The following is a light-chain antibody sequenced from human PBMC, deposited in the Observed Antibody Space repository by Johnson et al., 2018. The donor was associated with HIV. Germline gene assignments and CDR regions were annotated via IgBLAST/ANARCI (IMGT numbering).Light chain of an antibody. CDR1: SSNIGNNY. CDR2: ENN. V-gene: IGLV1-51*02. CDR3: GTWDSSLGTYV. Sequence: QSVLTQPPSVSAAPGQKVTISCSGSSSNIGNNYVSWYRQLPGTAPQLLIYENNKRPSGIPDRFSGSKSATSATLGITGLQTGAEADYYCGTWDSSLGTYVFGTGTKVTVL. J-gene: IGLJ1*01.